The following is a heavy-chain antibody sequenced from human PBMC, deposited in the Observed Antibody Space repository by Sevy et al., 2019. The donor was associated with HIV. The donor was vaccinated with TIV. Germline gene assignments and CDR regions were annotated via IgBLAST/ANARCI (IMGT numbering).Heavy chain of an antibody. D-gene: IGHD1-1*01. V-gene: IGHV3-30-3*01. CDR2: ISFDATNK. CDR1: GFTFNRYS. CDR3: ALERLSSDVAEYFQN. J-gene: IGHJ1*01. Sequence: GGSLRLSCAASGFTFNRYSMHWVRQAPGKGLEWVATISFDATNKHYPDSVKRRFTIFRDNFQNSLFLQMDSLRPEDTAVYYCALERLSSDVAEYFQNWGQGTLVTVSS.